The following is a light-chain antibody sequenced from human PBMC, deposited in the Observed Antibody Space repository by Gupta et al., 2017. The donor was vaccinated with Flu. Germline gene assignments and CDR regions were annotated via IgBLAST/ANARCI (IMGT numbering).Light chain of an antibody. CDR3: SSETSSSTIYV. Sequence: QSALTQPASVSGSPGQSITISCTGTSSDVGGYKYVSWYQQHPGKAPNLMIYEVSNRPAGVANRFSGAKSGGTAAVTSAGLQAEEEADYYCSSETSSSTIYVFGTGTKVTVL. J-gene: IGLJ1*01. V-gene: IGLV2-14*01. CDR1: SSDVGGYKY. CDR2: EVS.